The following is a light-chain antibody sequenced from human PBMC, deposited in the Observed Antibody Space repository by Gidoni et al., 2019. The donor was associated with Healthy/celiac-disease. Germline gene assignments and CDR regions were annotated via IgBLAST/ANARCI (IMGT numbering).Light chain of an antibody. CDR3: QQYYSTYT. CDR2: WAS. CDR1: QSVLYSSNNKNY. J-gene: IGKJ2*01. Sequence: DIVMTQSPDYLAVSLGERATINCKSSQSVLYSSNNKNYLAWYQQKPGQPPKLLIYWASTRESGVPDRFSGSGSGTDFTLTISSLQAEDVAVYYCQQYYSTYTFXXXTKLEIK. V-gene: IGKV4-1*01.